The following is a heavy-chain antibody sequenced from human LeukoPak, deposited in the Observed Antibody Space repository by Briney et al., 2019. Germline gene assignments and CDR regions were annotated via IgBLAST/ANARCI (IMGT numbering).Heavy chain of an antibody. Sequence: SETLSLTCTVSGYSITSGYYWGWIRQPPGKGLEWIGSIYYSGNTYSNASLKSQVSISIDTSKNQFSLKVTSVTAADTAMYYCARQTGSGLFILPGGQGTLVTVSS. J-gene: IGHJ4*02. CDR1: GYSITSGYY. V-gene: IGHV4-38-2*02. D-gene: IGHD3/OR15-3a*01. CDR2: IYYSGNT. CDR3: ARQTGSGLFILP.